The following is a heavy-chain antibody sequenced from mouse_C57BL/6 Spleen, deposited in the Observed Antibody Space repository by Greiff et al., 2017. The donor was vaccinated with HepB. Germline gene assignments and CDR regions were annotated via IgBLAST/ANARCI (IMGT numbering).Heavy chain of an antibody. CDR3: ARSPTVDYFDY. CDR1: GYTFTSYW. J-gene: IGHJ2*01. Sequence: VQLQQPGAELVRPGSSVKLSCKASGYTFTSYWMHWVKQRPIQGLEWIGNIDPSDSETHYNQKFKDKATLTVDKSSSTAYMQLSSLTSGDSAVYYWARSPTVDYFDYWGQGTTLPVSS. V-gene: IGHV1-52*01. D-gene: IGHD1-1*01. CDR2: IDPSDSET.